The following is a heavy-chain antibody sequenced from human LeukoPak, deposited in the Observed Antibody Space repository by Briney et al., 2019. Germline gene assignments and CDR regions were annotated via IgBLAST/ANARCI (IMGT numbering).Heavy chain of an antibody. CDR2: ISGGGGST. D-gene: IGHD2-2*01. CDR1: GFTLSSYV. Sequence: PGGSLRLSCEASGFTLSSYVMGWVRQAPGKGLEWVSLISGGGGSTYYADSVKGRFTVSRDNSKNTLYMELNSLRVEDTAVYYCARGDCSSSSCSGFYGMDVWGQGTTVTVSS. CDR3: ARGDCSSSSCSGFYGMDV. J-gene: IGHJ6*02. V-gene: IGHV3-23*01.